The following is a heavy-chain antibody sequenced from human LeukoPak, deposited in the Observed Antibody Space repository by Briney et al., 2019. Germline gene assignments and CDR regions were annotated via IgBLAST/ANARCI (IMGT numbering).Heavy chain of an antibody. CDR1: GGSLSSGSYS. Sequence: SETLSLTCTVSGGSLSSGSYSGTWIRRPAGKGLEWIGRIYTSGSPTKNPPLKSRVTIAVDTSKNQFSLKLSSVTAADTAVYYCARDYYDILTGYPVPYYYIDYWGQGTLVTVSS. CDR3: ARDYYDILTGYPVPYYYIDY. V-gene: IGHV4-61*02. J-gene: IGHJ4*02. CDR2: IYTSGSP. D-gene: IGHD3-9*01.